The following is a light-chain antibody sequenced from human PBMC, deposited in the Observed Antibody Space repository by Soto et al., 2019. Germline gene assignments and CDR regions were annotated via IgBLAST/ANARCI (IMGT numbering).Light chain of an antibody. J-gene: IGLJ1*01. Sequence: QSVRNQPASVSGAPGQSITISCTGTSSDVGGYNYVSWYQHHPGKAPKLMIFDVSNRPPGVSNRFSGSKSGNTASLTISGLQPEDEADYYCSSYTTSNTRQIVFGTGTKVTVL. V-gene: IGLV2-14*03. CDR2: DVS. CDR3: SSYTTSNTRQIV. CDR1: SSDVGGYNY.